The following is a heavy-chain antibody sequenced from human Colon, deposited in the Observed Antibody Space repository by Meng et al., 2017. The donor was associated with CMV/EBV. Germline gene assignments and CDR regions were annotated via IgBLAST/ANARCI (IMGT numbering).Heavy chain of an antibody. D-gene: IGHD1-26*01. CDR1: GFDVSDNH. Sequence: GGSLRLSCVVSGFDVSDNHINCVRQAPGKGLEWVSTIYGDGYTNSADSVKGRFAISRDNSKNRVFLQMNSLRAEDTAIYYCHGSGGYSYWGQGSLVTVSS. V-gene: IGHV3-53*01. J-gene: IGHJ4*02. CDR2: IYGDGYT. CDR3: HGSGGYSY.